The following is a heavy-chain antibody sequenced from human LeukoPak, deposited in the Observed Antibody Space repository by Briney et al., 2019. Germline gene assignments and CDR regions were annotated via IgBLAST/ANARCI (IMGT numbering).Heavy chain of an antibody. CDR3: ARVGPRYCSGGSCYDAFDI. CDR2: INSDGSST. V-gene: IGHV3-74*01. Sequence: PGGSLRLSCAASGFTFSSYWVHWVRQAPGKGLVWVSRINSDGSSTSYADSVKGRFTISRDNAKNTLYLQMNSLRAEDTAVYYCARVGPRYCSGGSCYDAFDIWGQGTMVTVSS. CDR1: GFTFSSYW. D-gene: IGHD2-15*01. J-gene: IGHJ3*02.